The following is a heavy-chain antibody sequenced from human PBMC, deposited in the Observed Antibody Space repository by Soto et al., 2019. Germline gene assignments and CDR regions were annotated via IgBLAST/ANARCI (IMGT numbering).Heavy chain of an antibody. CDR3: ARAPMVRGVNWFDP. J-gene: IGHJ5*02. V-gene: IGHV4-39*01. D-gene: IGHD3-10*01. Sequence: QLQLQESGPGLVKPSETLSLTCTVSGGSISSSSYYWGWIRQPPGKGLEWIGSIYYSGSTYYNPSLTSRVTISVDTSKNQFSLKLSSVTAADTAVYYCARAPMVRGVNWFDPWGQGTLVTVSS. CDR1: GGSISSSSYY. CDR2: IYYSGST.